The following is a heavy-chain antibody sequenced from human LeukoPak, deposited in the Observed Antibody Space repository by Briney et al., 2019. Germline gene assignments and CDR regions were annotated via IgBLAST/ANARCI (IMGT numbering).Heavy chain of an antibody. CDR3: ARVPYYYDSSGYYYGGPFDY. CDR1: GFTFSSYW. Sequence: GGSLRLSCAASGFTFSSYWISWVRQAPGKGLEWVANIKQDGSEKYYVDSVKGRFTIPRDNAKNSLYLQMNSLRAEDTAVYYCARVPYYYDSSGYYYGGPFDYWGQGTLVTVSS. D-gene: IGHD3-22*01. CDR2: IKQDGSEK. V-gene: IGHV3-7*01. J-gene: IGHJ4*02.